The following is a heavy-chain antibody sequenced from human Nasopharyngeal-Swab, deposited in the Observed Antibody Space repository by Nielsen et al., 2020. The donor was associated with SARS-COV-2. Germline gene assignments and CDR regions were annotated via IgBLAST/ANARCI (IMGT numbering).Heavy chain of an antibody. J-gene: IGHJ4*02. D-gene: IGHD3-10*01. CDR2: IYYSGST. CDR1: GGSISSSSYY. Sequence: SETLSLTCTVSGGSISSSSYYWGWIRQPPGKGLEWIGSIYYSGSTYYNPSLKSRVTISVDTSKNQFSLKLSSVTAADTAVYYCAREMAMVRGGVDYWGQGTLVTDSS. V-gene: IGHV4-39*02. CDR3: AREMAMVRGGVDY.